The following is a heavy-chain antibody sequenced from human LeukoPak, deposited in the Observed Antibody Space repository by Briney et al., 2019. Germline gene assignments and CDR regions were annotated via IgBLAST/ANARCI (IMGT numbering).Heavy chain of an antibody. Sequence: GGSLRLSCAASGFTFSSYAMSWFRQAPGKGLEWVSAISGSGGSTYYADSVKGRFTISRDNSKNTLYLQMNSLRAEDTAVYYCAKARTPSAYYYDSSGYYGGFDYSGQGTLVTVSS. CDR2: ISGSGGST. V-gene: IGHV3-23*01. CDR1: GFTFSSYA. CDR3: AKARTPSAYYYDSSGYYGGFDY. J-gene: IGHJ4*02. D-gene: IGHD3-22*01.